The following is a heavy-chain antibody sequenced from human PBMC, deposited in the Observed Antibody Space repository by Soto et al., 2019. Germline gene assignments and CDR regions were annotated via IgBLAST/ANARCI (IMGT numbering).Heavy chain of an antibody. V-gene: IGHV4-59*01. CDR2: IYYSGST. J-gene: IGHJ4*02. CDR3: ARGRGRDGYNFVTFDY. CDR1: GGSISSYY. Sequence: QVQLQESGPGLVKPSETLSLTCTVSGGSISSYYWSWIRQPPGKGLEWIGYIYYSGSTNYNPSLKSRVTISVDTSKNQFSLKLSSVTAADTAVYYCARGRGRDGYNFVTFDYWGQGTLVTVSS. D-gene: IGHD5-12*01.